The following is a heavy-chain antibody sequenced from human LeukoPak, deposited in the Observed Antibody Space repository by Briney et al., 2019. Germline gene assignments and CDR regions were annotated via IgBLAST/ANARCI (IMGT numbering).Heavy chain of an antibody. Sequence: PSETLSLTCTVSGYSISSGYFWGWVRQPPGKGLEWIGYIYYSGSTNYNPSLKSRVTISVDTSKNQFSLKLSSVTAADTAVYYCARVDGDSSGWYDYWGQGTLVTVSS. CDR1: GYSISSGYF. CDR2: IYYSGST. D-gene: IGHD6-19*01. CDR3: ARVDGDSSGWYDY. J-gene: IGHJ4*02. V-gene: IGHV4-38-2*02.